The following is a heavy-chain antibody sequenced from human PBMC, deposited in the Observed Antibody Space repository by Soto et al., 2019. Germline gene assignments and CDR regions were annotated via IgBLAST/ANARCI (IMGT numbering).Heavy chain of an antibody. CDR1: GGSFSGYY. Sequence: SETLSLTCAVYGGSFSGYYWSWIRQPPGKGLEWIGEINHSGSTNYNPSLKSRVTISVDTSKNQFSLKLSSVTAADTAVYYCARGIIAVADLYFDYWGQGTLVTVSS. D-gene: IGHD6-19*01. V-gene: IGHV4-34*01. CDR2: INHSGST. J-gene: IGHJ4*02. CDR3: ARGIIAVADLYFDY.